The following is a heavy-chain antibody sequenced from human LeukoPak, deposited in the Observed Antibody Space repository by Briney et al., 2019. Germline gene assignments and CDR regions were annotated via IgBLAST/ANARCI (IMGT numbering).Heavy chain of an antibody. J-gene: IGHJ4*02. D-gene: IGHD2-21*02. CDR2: INPNSGDT. CDR3: ARDYCGGDCFPDY. Sequence: ASVKVSCKASGYTFTGYYVHWVRQAPGQGLEWMGRINPNSGDTNYAQKFQGRVTMTRDTSISTAYMELSRLRSDDTAVYYCARDYCGGDCFPDYRGQGTLVTVSS. CDR1: GYTFTGYY. V-gene: IGHV1-2*06.